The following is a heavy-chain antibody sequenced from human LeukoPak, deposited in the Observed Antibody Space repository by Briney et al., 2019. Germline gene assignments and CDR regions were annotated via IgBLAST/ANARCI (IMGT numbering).Heavy chain of an antibody. CDR3: ARDRGYCSSTSCYRWLDY. Sequence: KPSETLSLTCTVSGGSISSYYWSWIRQPAGKGLEWIGRIYTSGSTNYNPSLQSRVTMSVDTSKNQFSLKLSSVTAADTAVYYCARDRGYCSSTSCYRWLDYWGQGTLVTVSS. J-gene: IGHJ4*02. CDR2: IYTSGST. CDR1: GGSISSYY. D-gene: IGHD2-2*02. V-gene: IGHV4-4*07.